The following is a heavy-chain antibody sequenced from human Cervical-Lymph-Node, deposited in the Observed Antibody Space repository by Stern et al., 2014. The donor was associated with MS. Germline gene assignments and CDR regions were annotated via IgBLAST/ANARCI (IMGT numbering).Heavy chain of an antibody. CDR1: GFTFDDYA. CDR3: AKARRTYWGDLDY. Sequence: EVQLVESGGGLVQPGRSLRLSCAASGFTFDDYAMHWVRQAPGKGLEWVSGICWNSGSIWYADSGKGRFTISRDNAKNSLYLQMNSLRGEDTALYYCAKARRTYWGDLDYWGQGTLVTGSS. D-gene: IGHD7-27*01. CDR2: ICWNSGSI. J-gene: IGHJ4*02. V-gene: IGHV3-9*01.